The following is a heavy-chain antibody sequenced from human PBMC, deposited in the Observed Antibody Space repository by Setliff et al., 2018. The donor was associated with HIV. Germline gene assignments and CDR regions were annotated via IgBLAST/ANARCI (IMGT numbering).Heavy chain of an antibody. J-gene: IGHJ5*02. V-gene: IGHV4-34*01. CDR2: INHSGST. D-gene: IGHD3-22*01. CDR3: ARGFHYDSSGHPPNWFDP. CDR1: GGSFSGYY. Sequence: PSETLSLTCAVYGGSFSGYYWSWIRQPPGKGLEWIGEINHSGSTNYNPSLKSRVTISVDTSKNQFSLKLSSVTAADTAVYYCARGFHYDSSGHPPNWFDPWGQGTLVTVSS.